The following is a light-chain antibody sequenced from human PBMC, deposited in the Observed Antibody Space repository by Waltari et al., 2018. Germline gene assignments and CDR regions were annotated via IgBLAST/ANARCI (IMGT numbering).Light chain of an antibody. V-gene: IGKV3-20*01. CDR3: QNHERLPAT. CDR2: AAS. CDR1: QSVSKY. Sequence: ELVLTQSPGTLSLSPGETATLSCRASQSVSKYLAWYQQRPGQAPRLLIYAASTRATGIPDRFSGSGYGTDFSLIISRLEPEDFAVYYCQNHERLPATFGQGTKVEIK. J-gene: IGKJ1*01.